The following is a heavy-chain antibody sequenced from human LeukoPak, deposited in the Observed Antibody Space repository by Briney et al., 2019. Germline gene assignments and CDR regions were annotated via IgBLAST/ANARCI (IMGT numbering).Heavy chain of an antibody. V-gene: IGHV3-74*01. CDR1: GFTFSSYW. Sequence: GGSLRLSCAASGFTFSSYWMHWVRQAPGKGLVWVSRINSDGSSTSYADSVKGRFTISRDNAKNTLYLQMNSLRAGDTAVFYCARGGAYSSGLNYFDYWGQGALVTVSS. J-gene: IGHJ4*02. D-gene: IGHD6-19*01. CDR3: ARGGAYSSGLNYFDY. CDR2: INSDGSST.